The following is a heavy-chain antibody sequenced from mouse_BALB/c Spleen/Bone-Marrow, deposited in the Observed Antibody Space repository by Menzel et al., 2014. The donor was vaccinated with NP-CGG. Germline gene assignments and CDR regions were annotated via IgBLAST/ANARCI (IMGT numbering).Heavy chain of an antibody. V-gene: IGHV2-5*01. CDR3: AKDWDGAWFAY. J-gene: IGHJ3*01. CDR2: IWRGGST. D-gene: IGHD4-1*01. CDR1: GFSLTSYG. Sequence: QVQLQQSGPGLVQPSQSLSITCTVSGFSLTSYGIHWVRQSPGKGLEWLGVIWRGGSTDYNAAFMSRLCITKDNSKSQVFFKMNSLQADDTAIYYCAKDWDGAWFAYWGQGTLVTVSA.